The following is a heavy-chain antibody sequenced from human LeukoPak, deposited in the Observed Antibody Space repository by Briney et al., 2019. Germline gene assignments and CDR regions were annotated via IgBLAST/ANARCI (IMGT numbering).Heavy chain of an antibody. D-gene: IGHD3-16*01. CDR2: INPNSGGT. CDR1: GYTFTGYY. J-gene: IGHJ4*02. V-gene: IGHV1-2*02. CDR3: ARVGDFDY. Sequence: ASVKVSCKASGYTFTGYYMHWVRQAPGQGLEWMGWINPNSGGTNYAQKFQGRVTITRDTSASTAYMELSSLRSEDTAVYYCARVGDFDYWGQGTLVTVSS.